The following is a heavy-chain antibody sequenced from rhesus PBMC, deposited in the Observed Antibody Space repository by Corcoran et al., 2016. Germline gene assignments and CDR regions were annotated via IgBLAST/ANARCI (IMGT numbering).Heavy chain of an antibody. D-gene: IGHD2-2*01. CDR1: GFTFSTYW. J-gene: IGHJ1*01. Sequence: EVQLVESGGGLAKPGGSLRLSWAASGFTFSTYWMYGVRQAPGKGLEWVSRISSDGSSTSYADSVKGRFTISRENAENSLYLQMNSLRAEDTAVYYCTTTYYWGQGALVTVSS. V-gene: IGHV3-119*01. CDR3: TTTYY. CDR2: ISSDGSST.